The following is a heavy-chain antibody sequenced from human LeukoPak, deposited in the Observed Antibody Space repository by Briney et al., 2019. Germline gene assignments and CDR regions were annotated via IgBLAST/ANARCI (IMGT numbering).Heavy chain of an antibody. Sequence: PGGSLRLSCAASGFTFSSYAMHWVRQAPGKGLEWVAVISYDGSNKYYADSVKGRFTISRDNSKNTLYLQMNSLRAEDTAVYYCARGYLVGLIPWGQGTLVTVSS. CDR3: ARGYLVGLIP. J-gene: IGHJ5*02. V-gene: IGHV3-30-3*01. D-gene: IGHD3-16*01. CDR2: ISYDGSNK. CDR1: GFTFSSYA.